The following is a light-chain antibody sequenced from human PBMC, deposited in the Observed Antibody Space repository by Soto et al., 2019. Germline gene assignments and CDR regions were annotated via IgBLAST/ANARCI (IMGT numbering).Light chain of an antibody. CDR2: DAS. CDR1: QSVSSN. CDR3: QQRSNWPS. Sequence: EVVLTQSPVTLSLSPGERATLSCRASQSVSSNLAWYQQKPGQAPRLLIYDASNRATGIPARFSGSGSGTDFTLTISSLEPEDFAVYYCQQRSNWPSFGQGTKV. J-gene: IGKJ1*01. V-gene: IGKV3-11*01.